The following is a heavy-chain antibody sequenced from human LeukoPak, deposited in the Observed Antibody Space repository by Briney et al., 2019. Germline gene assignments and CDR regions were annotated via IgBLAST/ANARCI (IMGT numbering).Heavy chain of an antibody. Sequence: PGGSLRLSCAAPGFTFSSYGVHWVRQAPGKGLEWVAVISYDGSNKYYADSVKGRFTISRDNSKNTLYLQMNSLRVEDTAVYYCAPEGDGYILFDYWGQGTLVTVSS. CDR2: ISYDGSNK. J-gene: IGHJ4*02. CDR3: APEGDGYILFDY. CDR1: GFTFSSYG. D-gene: IGHD5-24*01. V-gene: IGHV3-30*03.